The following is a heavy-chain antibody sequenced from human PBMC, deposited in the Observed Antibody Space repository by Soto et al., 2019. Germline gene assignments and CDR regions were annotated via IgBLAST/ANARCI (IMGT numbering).Heavy chain of an antibody. CDR3: AKENEYSIIEANWFDA. J-gene: IGHJ5*02. CDR2: ISGQGGTI. D-gene: IGHD6-6*01. Sequence: EVILLESGGHLVAPGESMRLSCVASGFSFSSYALTWVRQAPGKGLEWVADISGQGGTIYYADSVKGRFIISRDNSKNTMSLQMTSLRVEDTAVYYCAKENEYSIIEANWFDACGPGTLITVSS. V-gene: IGHV3-23*01. CDR1: GFSFSSYA.